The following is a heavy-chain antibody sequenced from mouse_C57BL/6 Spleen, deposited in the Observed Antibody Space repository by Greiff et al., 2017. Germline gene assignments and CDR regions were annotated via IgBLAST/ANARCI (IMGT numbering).Heavy chain of an antibody. D-gene: IGHD2-1*01. J-gene: IGHJ1*03. CDR1: GFSLTSYG. CDR3: ARNYGNYVWYFDV. V-gene: IGHV2-2*01. CDR2: IWSGGST. Sequence: VQLQQSGPGLVQPSQSLSITCTVSGFSLTSYGVHWVRQSPGKGLEWLGVIWSGGSTDYNAALISRLSISKDNSKSQVFFKMNRLKADDTAIYYCARNYGNYVWYFDVWGTGTTVTVSS.